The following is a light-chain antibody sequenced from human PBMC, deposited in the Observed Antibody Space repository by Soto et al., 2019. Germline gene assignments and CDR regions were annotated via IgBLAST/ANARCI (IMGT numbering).Light chain of an antibody. V-gene: IGLV2-14*01. CDR3: SSYTGSSTYV. CDR2: EVN. J-gene: IGLJ1*01. CDR1: ISDVGGYSY. Sequence: QSALTQPASVSGSPGQSITISCTGTISDVGGYSYVSWYQQHPGKAPKLMIYEVNYRPSGVSNRFSGSKSGNTASLTISGLQTEDEADYYCSSYTGSSTYVFGAGTKVTVL.